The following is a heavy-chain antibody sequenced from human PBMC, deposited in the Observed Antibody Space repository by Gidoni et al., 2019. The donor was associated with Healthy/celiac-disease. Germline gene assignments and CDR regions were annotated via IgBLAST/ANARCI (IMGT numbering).Heavy chain of an antibody. CDR3: ASAYYYDSSGYYFDY. Sequence: QLQLQESGPGLVKPSETLSLTCTVSGGSISSYYWSWIRQPPGKGLEWIGYIYYSGSTNYNPSLKSRVTISVDTSKNQFSLKLSSVTAADTAVYYCASAYYYDSSGYYFDYWGQGTLVTVYS. CDR2: IYYSGST. D-gene: IGHD3-22*01. CDR1: GGSISSYY. J-gene: IGHJ4*02. V-gene: IGHV4-59*08.